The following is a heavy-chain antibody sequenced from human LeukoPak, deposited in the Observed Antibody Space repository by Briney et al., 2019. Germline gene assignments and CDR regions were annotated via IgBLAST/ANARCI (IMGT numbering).Heavy chain of an antibody. CDR3: ARDNSVEDTAWWFDP. CDR2: INPSGGST. D-gene: IGHD4-23*01. V-gene: IGHV1-46*01. CDR1: GYTFTSYY. Sequence: ASVKVSCKASGYTFTSYYMHWVRQAPGQGLEWMGIINPSGGSTSYAQKFQGRVTMTRDMSTSTDYMELSSMRSEDTAVYYCARDNSVEDTAWWFDPWGQGTLVTVSS. J-gene: IGHJ5*02.